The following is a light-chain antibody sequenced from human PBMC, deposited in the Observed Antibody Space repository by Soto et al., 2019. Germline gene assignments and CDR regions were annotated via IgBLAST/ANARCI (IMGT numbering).Light chain of an antibody. CDR3: YSYVGSYSCV. V-gene: IGLV2-11*01. Sequence: QSALTQPRSVSGSPGQSVTVSCIGTSSDVGDYNSVSWYQQHPGKAPKLMIYDVRKRPSGVPDRFSGSKSGNTASLTISGLQAEDEADYYCYSYVGSYSCVFGIGTKLTVL. J-gene: IGLJ1*01. CDR2: DVR. CDR1: SSDVGDYNS.